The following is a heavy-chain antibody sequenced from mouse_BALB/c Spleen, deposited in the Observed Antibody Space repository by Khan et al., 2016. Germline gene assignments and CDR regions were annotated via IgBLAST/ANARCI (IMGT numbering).Heavy chain of an antibody. D-gene: IGHD1-1*01. J-gene: IGHJ3*01. Sequence: QIQLVQSGPELKKPGETVRISCKASGYTFTNYGMNWVKQAPGKGLKWMGWINTYTGDPTYADDFKGRFAFSLETSASTAYLQINNLKNEDTATYFCARPYYGSSRGFAYWGQGTLVTVSA. V-gene: IGHV9-3-1*01. CDR1: GYTFTNYG. CDR2: INTYTGDP. CDR3: ARPYYGSSRGFAY.